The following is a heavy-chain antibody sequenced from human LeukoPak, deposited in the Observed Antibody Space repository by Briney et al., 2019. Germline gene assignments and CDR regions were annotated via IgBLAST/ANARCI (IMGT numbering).Heavy chain of an antibody. CDR1: GFTFSRYW. CDR3: ARLLVYNSGGQAFDY. J-gene: IGHJ4*02. D-gene: IGHD3-10*01. Sequence: GGSLRLSCAASGFTFSRYWMSCVRQATGKGLEWGANIKKDGSEKYYVDSVKGRFTISRDNAKNSLYLQMNSLRAEDTAVYYCARLLVYNSGGQAFDYWGPGTLVTVSS. V-gene: IGHV3-7*01. CDR2: IKKDGSEK.